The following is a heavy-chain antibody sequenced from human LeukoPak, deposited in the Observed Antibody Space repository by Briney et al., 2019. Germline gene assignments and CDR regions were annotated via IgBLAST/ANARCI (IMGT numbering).Heavy chain of an antibody. J-gene: IGHJ5*02. V-gene: IGHV3-30*04. CDR3: ARDPIRYSYGLNWFDP. CDR2: ISYDGSNK. Sequence: GGSLRLSCAASGFTFSSYAMHWVRQAPGKGLEWVAVISYDGSNKYYADSVKGRFTISRDNSKNTLYLQMNSLRAEDTAVYYCARDPIRYSYGLNWFDPWGQGTLVTVSS. D-gene: IGHD5-18*01. CDR1: GFTFSSYA.